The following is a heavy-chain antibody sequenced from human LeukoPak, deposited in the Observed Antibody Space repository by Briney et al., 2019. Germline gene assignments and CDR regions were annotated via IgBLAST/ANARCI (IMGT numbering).Heavy chain of an antibody. J-gene: IGHJ5*01. CDR2: SSGSGGPT. D-gene: IGHD2-15*01. Sequence: PGGSLRLSCAASGFTFVHFAMSWVRQAPGKGLQWVSISSGSGGPTYYIESVKGRFTTYRDNSKNTLYLQMNSLRAEDTALYYCARDPGITPNWFDFWGRGTLVTVSS. CDR1: GFTFVHFA. V-gene: IGHV3-23*01. CDR3: ARDPGITPNWFDF.